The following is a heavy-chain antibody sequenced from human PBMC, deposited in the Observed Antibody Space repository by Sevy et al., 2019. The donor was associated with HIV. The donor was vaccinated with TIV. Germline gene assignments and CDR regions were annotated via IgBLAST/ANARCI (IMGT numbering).Heavy chain of an antibody. CDR3: ARAQFSRSGWYWFDP. J-gene: IGHJ5*02. V-gene: IGHV3-21*01. Sequence: GGSLRLSCAASGFTFSSYSMNWVRQAPGKGLEWVSSISSSSSYIYYADSVKGRFTISRDNAKNSLYLQMNSLRAEDTGVYYCARAQFSRSGWYWFDPWGQGTLVTVSS. CDR1: GFTFSSYS. CDR2: ISSSSSYI. D-gene: IGHD6-19*01.